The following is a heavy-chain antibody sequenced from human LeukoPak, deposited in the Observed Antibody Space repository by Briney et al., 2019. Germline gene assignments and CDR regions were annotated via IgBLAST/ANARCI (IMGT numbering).Heavy chain of an antibody. CDR3: ARSQGYYYYMDV. CDR1: GDSISSGYY. V-gene: IGHV4-38-2*01. Sequence: PSETLSLTCSVSGDSISSGYYWGWIRQPPGTGLEWIANIHHSGSTYYNPSLNSRVTISVDTSKNQFSLKLSSVTAADTAVYYCARSQGYYYYMDVWGKGTTVTVSS. CDR2: IHHSGST. J-gene: IGHJ6*03.